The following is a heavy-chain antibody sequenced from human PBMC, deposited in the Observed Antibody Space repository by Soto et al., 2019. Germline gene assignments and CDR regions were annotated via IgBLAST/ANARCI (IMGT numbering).Heavy chain of an antibody. Sequence: EVQLVESGGGLVQPGGSLRLSCAASGFTFSSYWMHWVRQAPGKGLVWVSRINSDGSSTSYADSVKGRFTISRDNAKNTLYLQMTSRRAEDTAVYYCVRTSLVVAAATREDYWGQGTLVTVSS. CDR2: INSDGSST. J-gene: IGHJ4*02. V-gene: IGHV3-74*01. D-gene: IGHD2-15*01. CDR3: VRTSLVVAAATREDY. CDR1: GFTFSSYW.